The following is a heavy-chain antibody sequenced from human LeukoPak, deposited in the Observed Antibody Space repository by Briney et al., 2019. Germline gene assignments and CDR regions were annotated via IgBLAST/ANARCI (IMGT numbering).Heavy chain of an antibody. CDR2: IKSKTDGGTA. Sequence: GGSLRLSCRGSGFTSFTFNNAWMSWVRQTPGKGLEWVGRIKSKTDGGTADYTAPVKGRFSISRDDSRNMVYLQVNSLTTEDTGVYYCATDLLDYWGQGTLVTVSP. CDR1: GFTSFTFNNAW. CDR3: ATDLLDY. V-gene: IGHV3-15*01. J-gene: IGHJ4*02.